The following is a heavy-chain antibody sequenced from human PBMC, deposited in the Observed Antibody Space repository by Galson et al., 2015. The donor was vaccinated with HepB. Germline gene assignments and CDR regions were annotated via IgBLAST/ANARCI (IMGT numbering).Heavy chain of an antibody. V-gene: IGHV3-23*01. CDR1: GFTFSSYG. J-gene: IGHJ3*02. CDR2: ISNSGGTT. CDR3: AKVLRVGTVGVIHAAFDI. Sequence: SLRLSCAASGFTFSSYGMHRVRQAPGKGLEWVSGISNSGGTTYYADSVKGRLTISRDNSKNTLYVQMNSLRAEDTAVYYCAKVLRVGTVGVIHAAFDIWGQATMVIVSS. D-gene: IGHD3-16*02.